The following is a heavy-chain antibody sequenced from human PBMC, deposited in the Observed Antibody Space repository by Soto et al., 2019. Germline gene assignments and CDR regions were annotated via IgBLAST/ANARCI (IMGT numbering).Heavy chain of an antibody. CDR3: ARERSSGYPEDYYYDY. Sequence: SETLSLTCTVSGGSISSGGYYWSWIRQHPGKGLEWIGYIFYSGSTYYNPSLKSRITISVDRSKNQFSLKMSSVTAADTAIYYCARERSSGYPEDYYYDYWGQGTLVTVSS. D-gene: IGHD3-22*01. V-gene: IGHV4-31*03. J-gene: IGHJ4*02. CDR2: IFYSGST. CDR1: GGSISSGGYY.